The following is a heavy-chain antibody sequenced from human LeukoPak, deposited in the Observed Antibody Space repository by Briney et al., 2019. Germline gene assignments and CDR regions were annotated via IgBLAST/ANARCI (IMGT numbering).Heavy chain of an antibody. CDR1: GGSFSGYY. J-gene: IGHJ4*02. CDR2: INHSGST. Sequence: SETLSLTCAVYGGSFSGYYWSWIRQPPGKGLEWIGEINHSGSTNYNPSLKSRVTISVDTSKNQFSLKLSSVTAADTAVYYCARAPSRGIQLDYWGQGTLVTVSS. V-gene: IGHV4-34*01. CDR3: ARAPSRGIQLDY. D-gene: IGHD5-18*01.